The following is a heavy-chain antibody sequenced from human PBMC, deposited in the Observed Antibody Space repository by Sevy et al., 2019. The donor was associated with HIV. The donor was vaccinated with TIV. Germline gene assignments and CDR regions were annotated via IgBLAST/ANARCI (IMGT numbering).Heavy chain of an antibody. CDR1: GYSISSGYY. V-gene: IGHV4-38-2*01. CDR2: NYHSGST. Sequence: SETLSLTCAVSGYSISSGYYWGWIRQPPGKGLEWIGSNYHSGSTYYNPSLKSRVTISVDTSKNQFSLKLSSVTAADTAVYYCARAYYGDYDPGYFDYWGQGTLVTVSS. CDR3: ARAYYGDYDPGYFDY. J-gene: IGHJ4*02. D-gene: IGHD4-17*01.